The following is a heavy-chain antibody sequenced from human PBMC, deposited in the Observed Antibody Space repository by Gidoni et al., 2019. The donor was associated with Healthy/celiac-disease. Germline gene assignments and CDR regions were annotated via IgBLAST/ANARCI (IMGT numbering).Heavy chain of an antibody. CDR3: ARVWNCSGGSCYFLDP. CDR1: GGPISSYY. V-gene: IGHV4-59*01. D-gene: IGHD2-15*01. J-gene: IGHJ5*02. Sequence: QVQLQESGPGLVKPSETLSLPCTVSGGPISSYYWSWIRQPPGKGLEWIGYIYYSGSTNYNPSLKSRVNISVDTSKNQFSLKLSSVTAADTAVYYCARVWNCSGGSCYFLDPWGQGTLVTVSS. CDR2: IYYSGST.